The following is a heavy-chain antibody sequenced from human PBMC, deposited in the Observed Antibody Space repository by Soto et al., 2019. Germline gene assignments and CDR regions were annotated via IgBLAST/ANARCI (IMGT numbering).Heavy chain of an antibody. CDR2: IFHSGIT. CDR1: GGSVSSSNW. D-gene: IGHD2-15*01. J-gene: IGHJ4*01. V-gene: IGHV4-4*02. Sequence: QVRLQESGPGLVQPSGTLSLTCAVSGGSVSSSNWWTWVRQPAGEGLEWIGQIFHSGITSYNPSLKSRITISLDKSKNHLSLTLISVTAADTAVYYCARHGGKFFDYWGHGTLVTVSS. CDR3: ARHGGKFFDY.